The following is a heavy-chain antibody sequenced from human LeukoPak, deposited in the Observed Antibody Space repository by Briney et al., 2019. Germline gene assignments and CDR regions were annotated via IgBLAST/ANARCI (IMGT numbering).Heavy chain of an antibody. CDR1: GFTFSNAW. V-gene: IGHV3-53*01. CDR3: ARDRVAVAATQDVYFDY. J-gene: IGHJ4*02. D-gene: IGHD6-19*01. CDR2: IYSGGST. Sequence: GGSLRLSCAASGFTFSNAWMNWVRQAPGKGLEWVSVIYSGGSTYYADSVKGRFTISRDNSKNTLYLQMNSLRAEDTAVYYCARDRVAVAATQDVYFDYWGQGTLVTVSS.